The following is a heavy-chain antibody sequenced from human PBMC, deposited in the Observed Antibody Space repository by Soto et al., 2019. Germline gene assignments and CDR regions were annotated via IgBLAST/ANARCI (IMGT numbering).Heavy chain of an antibody. CDR3: SRTDRDFYGLDV. Sequence: EVQLVESGGGLVQPGGSLRLSCEASGFTFRNYDMHWVRQGTGKGLEWVSGISAAGDPDYADSVEGRCTISRENAQNFFFLQMNSLRVGETAVYYCSRTDRDFYGLDVWGQVTKVIVS. CDR2: ISAAGDP. V-gene: IGHV3-13*05. CDR1: GFTFRNYD. J-gene: IGHJ6*02.